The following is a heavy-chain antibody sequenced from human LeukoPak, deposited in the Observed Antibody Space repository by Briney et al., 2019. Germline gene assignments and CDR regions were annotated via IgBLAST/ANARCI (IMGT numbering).Heavy chain of an antibody. D-gene: IGHD1-1*01. CDR1: GFTFGTYR. CDR2: IKEDGSDK. Sequence: GGSLRLSCAASGFTFGTYRMSWVRQAPGKGLEWVANIKEDGSDKYYVDSVKGRFTISRDNAKNSLYLQMNSLRAEDTAVYYCARGTTLGDWGPGTVITVSS. J-gene: IGHJ4*02. V-gene: IGHV3-7*01. CDR3: ARGTTLGD.